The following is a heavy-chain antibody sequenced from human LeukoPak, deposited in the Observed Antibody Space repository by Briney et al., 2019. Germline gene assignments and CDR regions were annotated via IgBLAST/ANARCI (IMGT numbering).Heavy chain of an antibody. CDR1: GFTFSSYA. D-gene: IGHD4-23*01. V-gene: IGHV3-30-3*01. CDR2: ISYDGSNK. Sequence: GGSLRLSCAASGFTFSSYAMHWVRQAPGKGLEWAAVISYDGSNKYYADSVKGRFTISRDNSKNTLYLQMNSLRAEDTAVYYCARGLVTDYWGQGTLVTVSS. J-gene: IGHJ4*02. CDR3: ARGLVTDY.